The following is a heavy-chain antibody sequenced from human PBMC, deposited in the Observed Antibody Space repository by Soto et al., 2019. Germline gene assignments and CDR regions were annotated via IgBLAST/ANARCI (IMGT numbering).Heavy chain of an antibody. CDR3: ASNYAYAEGYYWYGIDV. CDR1: GFTFSSYS. V-gene: IGHV3-74*01. CDR2: ISSYGSDT. Sequence: GGSLRLSCAASGFTFSSYSMNWVRQAPGKGLEWVSRISSYGSDTHYADSVKGRFTISRDNAKNTLYLQMNSLRADDTAVYYCASNYAYAEGYYWYGIDVWGQGTTVTAP. J-gene: IGHJ6*02. D-gene: IGHD3-16*01.